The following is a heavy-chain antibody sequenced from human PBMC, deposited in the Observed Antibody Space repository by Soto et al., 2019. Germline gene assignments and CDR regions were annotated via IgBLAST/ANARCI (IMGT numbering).Heavy chain of an antibody. J-gene: IGHJ5*02. V-gene: IGHV4-59*01. D-gene: IGHD2-15*01. CDR1: GGSISGYY. CDR3: AKAGGGPLNWFDP. CDR2: IYFSGST. Sequence: SEPLSLTCTVSGGSISGYYWHWIRLPPGKGLEWIGYIYFSGSTNYNPSLKSRVTISVDTSKNQFSLKLSSVTTADTAVYYCAKAGGGPLNWFDPWGQGTLVTVSS.